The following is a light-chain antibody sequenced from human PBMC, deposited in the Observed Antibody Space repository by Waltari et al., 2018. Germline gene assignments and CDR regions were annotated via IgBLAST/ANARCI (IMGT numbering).Light chain of an antibody. V-gene: IGLV2-8*01. CDR1: GSDVGGYNY. CDR3: SSYAGSNAVV. CDR2: EVS. Sequence: QSALTQPPSASGSPGQSVTISCTGTGSDVGGYNYVSWYQQHPGKAPKLMIYEVSKRPSGVPDRFSGSKSGNTASLTVSGLQAEDEADDYCSSYAGSNAVVFGGGTKLTVL. J-gene: IGLJ2*01.